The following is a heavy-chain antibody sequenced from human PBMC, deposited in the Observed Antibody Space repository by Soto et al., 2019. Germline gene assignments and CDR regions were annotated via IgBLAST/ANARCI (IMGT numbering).Heavy chain of an antibody. CDR2: IGTAGDT. CDR1: GFTFSSYD. D-gene: IGHD2-8*01. Sequence: GGSLRLSCAASGFTFSSYDMHWFRQATGKGLEWVSAIGTAGDTYYPGSVKGRFTISRENAKNSLYLQMNSLRAEDTAVYYCARGLTVDAFDIWGQGTMVTVSS. V-gene: IGHV3-13*01. J-gene: IGHJ3*02. CDR3: ARGLTVDAFDI.